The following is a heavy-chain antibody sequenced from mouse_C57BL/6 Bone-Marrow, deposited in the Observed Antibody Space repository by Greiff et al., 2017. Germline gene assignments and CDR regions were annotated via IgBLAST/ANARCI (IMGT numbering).Heavy chain of an antibody. CDR2: INPYNGDT. V-gene: IGHV1-37*01. J-gene: IGHJ3*01. CDR1: GYSFTGSF. CDR3: ARGYDWFAY. Sequence: VQLQQSGPELVKPGASVKISCKASGYSFTGSFMNWVKQSHGKSLEWIGRINPYNGDTFYNQKFKGKATLTVDKSSSTAHMELLSLTSADFAVYYCARGYDWFAYWGQGTLVTVSA. D-gene: IGHD2-2*01.